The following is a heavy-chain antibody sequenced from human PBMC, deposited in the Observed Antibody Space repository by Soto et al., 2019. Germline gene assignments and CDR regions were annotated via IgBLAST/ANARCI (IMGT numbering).Heavy chain of an antibody. J-gene: IGHJ4*02. V-gene: IGHV3-33*01. CDR2: IWYDGSNK. CDR1: GFTFSSYG. D-gene: IGHD3-22*01. Sequence: GGSLRLSCAASGFTFSSYGMHWVRQAPGKGLEWVAVIWYDGSNKYYADSVKGRFTISRDNSKNTLYLQMNSLRAEDTAVYYCARVSSGYYYTDYWGQGTLVTVSS. CDR3: ARVSSGYYYTDY.